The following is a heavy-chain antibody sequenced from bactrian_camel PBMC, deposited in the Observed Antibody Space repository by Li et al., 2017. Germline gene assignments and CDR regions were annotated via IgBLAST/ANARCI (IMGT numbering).Heavy chain of an antibody. CDR2: IDRDGRT. D-gene: IGHD4*01. CDR1: ASRGYIRYC. Sequence: VQLVESGGGSVQSGGSLRLSCAASASRGYIRYCMGWFRQAPGKQREGVASIDRDGRTNYEDSVSGRFTASRDNAKNTLYLHLYSLKTEDTAMYYCAKRPDYGFYFNEYEHPLGYWGQGTQVTVS. J-gene: IGHJ6*01. V-gene: IGHV3S53*01. CDR3: AKRPDYGFYFNEYEHPLGY.